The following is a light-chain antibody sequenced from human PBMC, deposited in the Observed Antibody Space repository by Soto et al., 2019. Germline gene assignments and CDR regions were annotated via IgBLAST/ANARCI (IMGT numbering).Light chain of an antibody. CDR3: QQRRNWYT. CDR2: DAS. V-gene: IGKV3-11*01. Sequence: EIVLTQSPATLSLSPGERATLSCRASQSVSSYLAWYQQKPGQAPRLLIYDASNRATGIPARFSGSGSGTDFTLTISSLEPEDFAVYYCQQRRNWYTFGQGTKLVIK. CDR1: QSVSSY. J-gene: IGKJ2*01.